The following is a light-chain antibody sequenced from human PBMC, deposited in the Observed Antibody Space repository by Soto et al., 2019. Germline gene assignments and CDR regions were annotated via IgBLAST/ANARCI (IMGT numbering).Light chain of an antibody. Sequence: QSVLTQPASVSGSPGQSITISCTGTSSDVGGDNYVSWYQQHPGNAPRLMIYEVNNRPSGVSNRFSGSKSGNTASLTISGLEAEDEADYYCSSYTSSSTLVFGTGTKVTVL. J-gene: IGLJ1*01. CDR1: SSDVGGDNY. CDR3: SSYTSSSTLV. V-gene: IGLV2-14*01. CDR2: EVN.